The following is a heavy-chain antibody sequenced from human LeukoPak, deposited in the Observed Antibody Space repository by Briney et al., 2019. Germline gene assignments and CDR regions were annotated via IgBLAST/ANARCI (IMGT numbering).Heavy chain of an antibody. V-gene: IGHV4-39*07. CDR1: GGSISSSSYY. D-gene: IGHD3-3*01. J-gene: IGHJ4*02. CDR2: INHSGST. CDR3: ARGLDYDFWSGYGGGFDY. Sequence: SETLSLTCSVSGGSISSSSYYWGWIRQPPGKGLEWIGSINHSGSTNYNPSLKSRVTISVDTSKNQFSLKLSSVTAADTAVYYCARGLDYDFWSGYGGGFDYWGQGTLVTVSS.